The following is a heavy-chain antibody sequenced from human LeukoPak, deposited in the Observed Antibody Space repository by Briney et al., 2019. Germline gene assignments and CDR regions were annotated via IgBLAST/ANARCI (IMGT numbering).Heavy chain of an antibody. CDR1: GGSFSGYY. D-gene: IGHD5-18*01. V-gene: IGHV4-4*07. Sequence: KTSETLSLTCAVYGGSFSGYYWSWIRQPAGKGLEWIGRIYTSGSTNYNPSLKSRVTMSVDTSKNQFSLKLSSVTAADTAVYYCARDHVGYSYGYVWGQGTLVTVSS. J-gene: IGHJ4*02. CDR3: ARDHVGYSYGYV. CDR2: IYTSGST.